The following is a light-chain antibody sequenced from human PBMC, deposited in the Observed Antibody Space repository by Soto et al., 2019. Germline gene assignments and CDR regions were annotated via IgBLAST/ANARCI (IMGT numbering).Light chain of an antibody. CDR3: YSADDNNHGV. CDR1: VLAKKY. V-gene: IGLV3-27*01. CDR2: KDS. J-gene: IGLJ3*02. Sequence: SYELTQPSSVSVSPGQTARITCSGDVLAKKYARWFQQKPGQAPVLVIYKDSERPSGIPERFSGSSSGTTVTLTISGAQVEDEADYYCYSADDNNHGVFGGGTKLTVL.